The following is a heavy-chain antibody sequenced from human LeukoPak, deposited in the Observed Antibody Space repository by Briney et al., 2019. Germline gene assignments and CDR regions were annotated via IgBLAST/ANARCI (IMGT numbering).Heavy chain of an antibody. CDR2: IYPGDSDT. Sequence: GESLKISCKGSGYSFTSYWIGWVRQMPGKGLEWMGIIYPGDSDTRYSPSSQGQVTISADKSISTAYLQWSSLKASDTAMYYCARRHYQTGTNGNWFDPWGQGTLVTVSS. CDR3: ARRHYQTGTNGNWFDP. D-gene: IGHD1-7*01. J-gene: IGHJ5*02. CDR1: GYSFTSYW. V-gene: IGHV5-51*01.